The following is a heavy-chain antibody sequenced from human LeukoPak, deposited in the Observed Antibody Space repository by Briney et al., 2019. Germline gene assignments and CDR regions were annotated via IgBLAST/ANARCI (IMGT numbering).Heavy chain of an antibody. D-gene: IGHD3-10*01. CDR3: ARDSVVRGVIITTANYYYGMDV. CDR2: IKQDGSEK. J-gene: IGHJ6*02. CDR1: GFTFSSYW. Sequence: GGSLTLSCAASGFTFSSYWMSWVRQAPGKGLEWVADIKQDGSEKYYVDSVKGRFTISRDNAKNSLYLQMNSLRAEDTAVYYCARDSVVRGVIITTANYYYGMDVWGQGTTVTVSS. V-gene: IGHV3-7*01.